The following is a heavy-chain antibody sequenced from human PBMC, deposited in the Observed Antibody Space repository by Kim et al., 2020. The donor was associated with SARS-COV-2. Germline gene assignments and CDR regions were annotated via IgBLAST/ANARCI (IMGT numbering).Heavy chain of an antibody. J-gene: IGHJ5*02. Sequence: SVKVSCKASGGTLSSHAISWVRQAPGLGLEWMGGIIPIFGSTKYAPKFQGRVTIIADESTSTVYMELTRLTMDDTAMYYCVRRRIDKYFEPWIQGALVT. V-gene: IGHV1-69*13. CDR3: VRRRIDKYFEP. D-gene: IGHD2-2*01. CDR1: GGTLSSHA. CDR2: IIPIFGST.